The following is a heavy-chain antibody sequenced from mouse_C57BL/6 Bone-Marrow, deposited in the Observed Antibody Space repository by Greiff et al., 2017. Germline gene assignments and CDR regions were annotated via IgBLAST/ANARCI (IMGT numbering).Heavy chain of an antibody. Sequence: EVHRVESGGGLVQPKGSLKLSCAASGFSFNTYAMNWVRQAPGKGLEWVARIRSKSNNYATYYADSVKDRFTISRDDSESMLYLQMNNLKTEDTAMYYCVRQLRLGFAYWGQGTLVTVSA. D-gene: IGHD3-2*02. V-gene: IGHV10-1*01. CDR2: IRSKSNNYAT. CDR3: VRQLRLGFAY. CDR1: GFSFNTYA. J-gene: IGHJ3*01.